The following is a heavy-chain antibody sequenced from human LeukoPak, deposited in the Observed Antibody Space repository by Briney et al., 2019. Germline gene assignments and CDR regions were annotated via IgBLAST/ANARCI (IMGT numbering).Heavy chain of an antibody. Sequence: GGSLRLSCAASGFTFSNAWMSWVRQAPGKGLEWVSSLSSSSSYIYYADSVKGRFTISRDNAKNSLYLQMNSLRAEDMAVYYCARTEVIPAAIGENYYYGMDVWGKGTTVTVSS. D-gene: IGHD2-2*01. J-gene: IGHJ6*04. CDR3: ARTEVIPAAIGENYYYGMDV. CDR2: LSSSSSYI. CDR1: GFTFSNAW. V-gene: IGHV3-21*01.